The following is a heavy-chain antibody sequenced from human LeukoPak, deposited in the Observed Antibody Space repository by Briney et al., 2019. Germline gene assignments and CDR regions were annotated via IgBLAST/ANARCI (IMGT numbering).Heavy chain of an antibody. Sequence: SETLSLTCTVSGGSISSGGYYWSWIRQHPGKGLEWIGYIYYSGSTYYNPSLKGRVTISVDTSKNQFSLKLSSVTAADTAVYYCARCSGGSCYWFDPWGQGTLVTVSS. CDR2: IYYSGST. J-gene: IGHJ5*02. D-gene: IGHD2-15*01. CDR1: GGSISSGGYY. V-gene: IGHV4-31*03. CDR3: ARCSGGSCYWFDP.